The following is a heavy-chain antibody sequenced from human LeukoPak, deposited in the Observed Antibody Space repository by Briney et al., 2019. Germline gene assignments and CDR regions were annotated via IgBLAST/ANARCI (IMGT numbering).Heavy chain of an antibody. CDR2: ISYDGSNK. D-gene: IGHD2-2*01. V-gene: IGHV3-30-3*01. CDR1: GFTFSSYA. CDR3: ARGPDIVVVPAARHPYYYYYYGTDV. Sequence: GGSLRLSCAASGFTFSSYAMHWVRQAPGKGLEWVAVISYDGSNKYYADSVKGRFTISRDNSKNTLYLQMNSLRAEDTAVYYCARGPDIVVVPAARHPYYYYYYGTDVWGQGTTVTVSS. J-gene: IGHJ6*02.